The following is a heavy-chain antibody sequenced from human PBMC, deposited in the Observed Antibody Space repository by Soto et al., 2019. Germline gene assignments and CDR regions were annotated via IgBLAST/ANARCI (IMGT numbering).Heavy chain of an antibody. V-gene: IGHV3-30*18. J-gene: IGHJ6*02. D-gene: IGHD3-3*01. Sequence: GGSLRLSCAASGFTFSSYGMNWVRQAPGKGLEWVAVISYDGSNKYYADSVKGRFTISRDNSKNTLYLQMNSLRAEDTAVYYCAKTNLLRFLEWLLPPGDYYGMDVWGQGTTVTVSS. CDR2: ISYDGSNK. CDR1: GFTFSSYG. CDR3: AKTNLLRFLEWLLPPGDYYGMDV.